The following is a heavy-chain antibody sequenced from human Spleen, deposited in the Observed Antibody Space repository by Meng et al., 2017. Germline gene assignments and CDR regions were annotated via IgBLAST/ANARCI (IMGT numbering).Heavy chain of an antibody. CDR3: ASHGGSYYVGY. CDR1: GGSFSGYY. CDR2: IKHNGST. Sequence: QVQLQQWGAGRCKPSETLSLTCAVYGGSFSGYYWRWSRQPPGKGLGLIGKIKHNGSTNYNPSLKSRVTISVYTSKNQFSLKLTSVTAADTAVYYCASHGGSYYVGYWGQGTLVTVSS. D-gene: IGHD1-26*01. J-gene: IGHJ4*02. V-gene: IGHV4-34*01.